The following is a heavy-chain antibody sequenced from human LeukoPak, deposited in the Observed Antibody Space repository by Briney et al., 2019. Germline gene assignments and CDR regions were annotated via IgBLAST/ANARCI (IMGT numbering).Heavy chain of an antibody. J-gene: IGHJ4*02. CDR1: GFTFSSYG. Sequence: GRSLRLSCAASGFTFSSYGMHWARQAPGKGLEWVAVIWYDGSNKYYADSVKGRFTISRDNSKNTLYLQMNSLRAEDTAVYYCARGPRRGDSSGYYYGVYWGQGTLVTVSS. CDR2: IWYDGSNK. D-gene: IGHD3-22*01. CDR3: ARGPRRGDSSGYYYGVY. V-gene: IGHV3-33*01.